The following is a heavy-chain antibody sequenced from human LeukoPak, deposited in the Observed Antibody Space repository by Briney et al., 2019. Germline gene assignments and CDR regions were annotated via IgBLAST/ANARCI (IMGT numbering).Heavy chain of an antibody. J-gene: IGHJ6*03. CDR3: ARDLLGRDYYSYMDV. CDR2: INPNSGGT. Sequence: ASVKVSCKASGYTFTGYYMHWVRQAPGQGLEWMGWINPNSGGTNYAQKFQGRVTMTRDTSISTAYMELSRLRSDDTAVYYCARDLLGRDYYSYMDVWGKGTTVTVSS. D-gene: IGHD2-2*01. CDR1: GYTFTGYY. V-gene: IGHV1-2*02.